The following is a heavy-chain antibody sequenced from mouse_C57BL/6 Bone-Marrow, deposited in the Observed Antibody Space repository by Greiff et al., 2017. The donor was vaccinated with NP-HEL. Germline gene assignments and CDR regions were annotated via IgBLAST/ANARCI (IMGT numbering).Heavy chain of an antibody. Sequence: QVQLKESGPGLVAPSQSLSITCTVSGFSLTSYAISWVRQPPGKGLEWLGVIWPGGGTNYNSALKSRLSISKDNSKSQVFLKMNSLQTDETARYYCARGELYDYWGQGTTLTVSS. CDR3: ARGELYDY. V-gene: IGHV2-9-1*01. CDR2: IWPGGGT. J-gene: IGHJ2*01. D-gene: IGHD2-12*01. CDR1: GFSLTSYA.